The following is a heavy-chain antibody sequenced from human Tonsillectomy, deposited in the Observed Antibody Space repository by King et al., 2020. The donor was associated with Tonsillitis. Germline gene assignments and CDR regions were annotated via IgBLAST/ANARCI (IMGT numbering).Heavy chain of an antibody. CDR1: GFIFSSDS. CDR2: ITGRGGNI. J-gene: IGHJ3*02. Sequence: VQLVESGGGLVQPGGSLRLSCAASGFIFSSDSMNWVRQAPGKGLEWVSYITGRGGNINYADSVKGRFIISRDNAKNSLYLQMNSLRAEDTAVYYCAGDSAWAFDIWGLGTLVTVSS. D-gene: IGHD3-10*01. CDR3: AGDSAWAFDI. V-gene: IGHV3-48*04.